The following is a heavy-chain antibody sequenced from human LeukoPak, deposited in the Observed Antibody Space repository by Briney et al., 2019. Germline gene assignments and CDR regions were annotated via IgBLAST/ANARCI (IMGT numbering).Heavy chain of an antibody. CDR3: ARDFLWLVDY. CDR2: ISGGGHHT. CDR1: GFSFDTYV. V-gene: IGHV3-23*01. Sequence: GGSLRLSCAASGFSFDTYVMSWVRQAPGRGLEWVSSISGGGHHTYYADSVKGRLTISRDNSKSTLYLQMNSLRADDTAIYYCARDFLWLVDYWGQGTLVTVSS. D-gene: IGHD6-19*01. J-gene: IGHJ4*02.